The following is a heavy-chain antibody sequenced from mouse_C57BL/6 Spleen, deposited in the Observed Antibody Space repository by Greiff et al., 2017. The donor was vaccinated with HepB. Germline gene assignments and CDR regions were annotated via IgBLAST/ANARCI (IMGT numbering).Heavy chain of an antibody. CDR3: TRSVKGPFDY. D-gene: IGHD2-2*01. CDR2: IDPETGGT. V-gene: IGHV1-15*01. CDR1: GSTFTDYE. J-gene: IGHJ2*01. Sequence: VQLQQSGAELVRPGASVTLSCKASGSTFTDYEMHWVKQTPVHGLEWIGAIDPETGGTAYNQKFKGKAILTADKSSSTAYMELRSLTSEDSAVYYCTRSVKGPFDYWGQGTTLTVSS.